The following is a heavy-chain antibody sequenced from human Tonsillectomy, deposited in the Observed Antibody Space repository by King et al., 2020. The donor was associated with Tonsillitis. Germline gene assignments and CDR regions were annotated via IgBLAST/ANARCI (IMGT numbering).Heavy chain of an antibody. D-gene: IGHD1-26*01. CDR3: ARDGKYQGISLYYSYYYMDV. CDR1: GFTFSSYA. Sequence: VQLVQSGGGVVQPGRSLRLSCAASGFTFSSYAIHWVRQAPGKGLEWVAVISYDGNNKYYADSVKGRFTISRDNSKNTLYLQMNSLRAEDTAVYYCARDGKYQGISLYYSYYYMDVWGKGTTVTVSS. CDR2: ISYDGNNK. V-gene: IGHV3-30*01. J-gene: IGHJ6*03.